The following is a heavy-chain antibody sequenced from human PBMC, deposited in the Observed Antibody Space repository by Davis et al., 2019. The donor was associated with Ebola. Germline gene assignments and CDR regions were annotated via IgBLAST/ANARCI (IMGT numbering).Heavy chain of an antibody. CDR3: VTTDCSGGSCYPYFYAMDV. Sequence: GGSLRLSCAAEGIGFSSYAMHWVRQAPGKGLEWVATVSYDGLNKDYADSVQGRFTISRDKSKKTLSLQMNDLRAADTAVYYCVTTDCSGGSCYPYFYAMDVWGQGTTVTVSS. CDR1: GIGFSSYA. CDR2: VSYDGLNK. J-gene: IGHJ6*02. D-gene: IGHD2-15*01. V-gene: IGHV3-30-3*01.